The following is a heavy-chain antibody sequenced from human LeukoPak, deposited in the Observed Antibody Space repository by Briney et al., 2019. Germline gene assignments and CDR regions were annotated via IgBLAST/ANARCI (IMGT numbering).Heavy chain of an antibody. V-gene: IGHV1-69*06. CDR3: ARAADSSSYEIGVNWFDP. CDR1: GGTFSSYA. J-gene: IGHJ5*02. Sequence: SVKVSCKASGGTFSSYAISWVRQAPGQGLEWMGGIIPIFGTANYAQKFQGRVTITADKSTSTAYMEPSSLRSEDTAVYYCARAADSSSYEIGVNWFDPWGQGTLVTVSS. D-gene: IGHD6-13*01. CDR2: IIPIFGTA.